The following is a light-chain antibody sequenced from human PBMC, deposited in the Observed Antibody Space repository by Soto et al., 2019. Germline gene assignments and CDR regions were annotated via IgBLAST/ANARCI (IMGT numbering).Light chain of an antibody. CDR3: QQYNTYLYT. CDR2: EAS. V-gene: IGKV1-5*03. J-gene: IGKJ2*01. Sequence: DIQLTQSPSTLSASVGDRVTVTCRGSQSINRWLAWYQQKPGKAPKLLITEASRLQSGVPSRFSGSGSGTEFTLTISSLQPDDFAFYYCQQYNTYLYTFGQGTKLEI. CDR1: QSINRW.